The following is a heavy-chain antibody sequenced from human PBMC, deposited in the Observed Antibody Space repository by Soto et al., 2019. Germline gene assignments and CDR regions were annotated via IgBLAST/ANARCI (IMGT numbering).Heavy chain of an antibody. J-gene: IGHJ4*02. CDR2: IRSKSNSYAT. CDR1: GFTFSGSA. D-gene: IGHD4-17*01. CDR3: TRGYGVYVRDY. V-gene: IGHV3-73*01. Sequence: EVQLVESGGGLVQPGGSLKLSCAVSGFTFSGSAMHWVRQASGKGLEWVGRIRSKSNSYATAYAASVKGRFTISRDDSKNPAYLQMNSRTTEDTAVYYCTRGYGVYVRDYWGQGTLVTVSS.